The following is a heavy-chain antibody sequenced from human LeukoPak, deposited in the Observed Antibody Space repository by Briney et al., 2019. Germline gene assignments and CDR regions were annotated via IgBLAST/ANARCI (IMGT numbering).Heavy chain of an antibody. Sequence: TGGSLRLSCAVSGFTFSNYSMNWVRQAPGKGLEWVSFIVTTSASKYYADSVKGRFIISRDNVQNSLSLQMNSLRAEDTAVYYCARVFPIIGRRVGYSYGSTRDYYYMDVWGKGTTVIVSS. J-gene: IGHJ6*03. V-gene: IGHV3-48*01. CDR2: IVTTSASK. CDR1: GFTFSNYS. D-gene: IGHD5-18*01. CDR3: ARVFPIIGRRVGYSYGSTRDYYYMDV.